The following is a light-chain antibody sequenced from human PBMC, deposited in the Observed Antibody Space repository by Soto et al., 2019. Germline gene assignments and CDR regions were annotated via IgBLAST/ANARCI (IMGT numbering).Light chain of an antibody. V-gene: IGKV3-20*01. CDR3: QQYGSSPST. CDR2: GAS. Sequence: EIVVTQSPGTLSLSPGERATLSCGASQSVSSNYITWYQQKPGQAPRRLIFGASSRATGIPDRFSGSGSGTDFTLTISRLEPEDFAVYYCQQYGSSPSTFGQGTKVDIK. CDR1: QSVSSNY. J-gene: IGKJ1*01.